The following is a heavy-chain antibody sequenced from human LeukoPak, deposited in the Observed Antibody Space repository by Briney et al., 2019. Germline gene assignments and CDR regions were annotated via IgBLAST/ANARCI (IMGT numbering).Heavy chain of an antibody. J-gene: IGHJ4*02. D-gene: IGHD6-19*01. CDR1: GFGFTNYW. CDR2: IKSDGSDK. Sequence: PGGSLRLSCAASGFGFTNYWMTWVRQAPGKGLEWVAIIKSDGSDKYYVDSVEGRFTISRDNAKNSLYLQMNSLRAEDTAFYYCAKNGGWTFDYWGQGILVTVSS. CDR3: AKNGGWTFDY. V-gene: IGHV3-7*03.